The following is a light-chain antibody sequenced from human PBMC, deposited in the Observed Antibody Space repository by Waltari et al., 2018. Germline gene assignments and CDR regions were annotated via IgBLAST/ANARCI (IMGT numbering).Light chain of an antibody. V-gene: IGLV2-8*01. CDR2: EVY. Sequence: QSALTQPPSASGSPGQSVTISCTGTSSDVGGYSYVSWYQHHPGKAPKLIIYEVYKRPSGFPVRFAGSKSGNTASLTVSGLQAEDEADYYCSSYAGSNNLGVFGTGTKVTVL. CDR1: SSDVGGYSY. CDR3: SSYAGSNNLGV. J-gene: IGLJ1*01.